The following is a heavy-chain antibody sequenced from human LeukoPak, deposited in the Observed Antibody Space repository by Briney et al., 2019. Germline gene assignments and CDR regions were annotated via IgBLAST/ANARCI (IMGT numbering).Heavy chain of an antibody. CDR3: ARDSGSYRGDAFDI. CDR2: IYYSGST. V-gene: IGHV4-59*01. D-gene: IGHD1-26*01. Sequence: SETLSLTCTVSGGSISSYYWSWIRQPPGNGLEWIGYIYYSGSTNYNPSRKSRVTISVDTTKNQFSLKLSSVTAADTAVYYCARDSGSYRGDAFDIWGQGTMVTVSS. J-gene: IGHJ3*02. CDR1: GGSISSYY.